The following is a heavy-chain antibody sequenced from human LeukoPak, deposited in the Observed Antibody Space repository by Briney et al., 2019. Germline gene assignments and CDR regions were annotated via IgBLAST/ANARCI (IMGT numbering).Heavy chain of an antibody. CDR1: GYTFTSYG. J-gene: IGHJ4*02. D-gene: IGHD2-15*01. V-gene: IGHV1-18*01. CDR2: ISAYNGNT. CDR3: ARDHISIVASGAASDY. Sequence: ASVKVSCKASGYTFTSYGISWVRQAPGKGLEGMGWISAYNGNTNYAQKLQGRVTMTTDTSTSTAYMELRSLRSDDTAVYYCARDHISIVASGAASDYWGQGTLVTVSS.